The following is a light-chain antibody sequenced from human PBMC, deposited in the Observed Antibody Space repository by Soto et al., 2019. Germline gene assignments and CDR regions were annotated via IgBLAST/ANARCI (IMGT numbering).Light chain of an antibody. CDR1: SSDVGSYTY. CDR3: SSYPISSTLNV. Sequence: QSARAQPASVSGSPRPSITISCTGASSDVGSYTYVSWYQQHPGKAPKLMIYEVNNRPSGVSNRFSGSKSCNTASLTISGLQAEDAADYYCSSYPISSTLNVFGTGTKFTVL. J-gene: IGLJ1*01. CDR2: EVN. V-gene: IGLV2-14*01.